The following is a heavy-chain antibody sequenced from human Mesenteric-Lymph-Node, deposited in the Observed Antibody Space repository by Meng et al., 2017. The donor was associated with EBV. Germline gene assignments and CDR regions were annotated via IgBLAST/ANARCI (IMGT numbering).Heavy chain of an antibody. CDR3: TSDLGGATDF. Sequence: EGVLGGCGGGLVQAGGSLRLSGSACGFTFSGYWMRWVREAPGKGLVWVSHINTYGSRTDYADSVKGRFTISRDNAKNTLSLQMNSLRAEDTAVYYCTSDLGGATDFWGQGTLVTVSS. CDR2: INTYGSRT. CDR1: GFTFSGYW. V-gene: IGHV3-74*01. J-gene: IGHJ4*02. D-gene: IGHD1-26*01.